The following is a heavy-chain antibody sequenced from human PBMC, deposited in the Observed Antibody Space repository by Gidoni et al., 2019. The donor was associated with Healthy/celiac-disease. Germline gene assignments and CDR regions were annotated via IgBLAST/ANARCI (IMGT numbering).Heavy chain of an antibody. CDR2: IYHSGST. Sequence: QVQLQESGPGLVHPSETLSLTCAVSGYSISSGYYWGWIRQPPGKGLEWIGSIYHSGSTYYNPALKRRVTISVDTSKNQFSLKRSSVTAADTAVYYCARESGDYDYWGQGTLVTVSS. J-gene: IGHJ4*02. CDR3: ARESGDYDY. V-gene: IGHV4-38-2*02. CDR1: GYSISSGYY. D-gene: IGHD4-17*01.